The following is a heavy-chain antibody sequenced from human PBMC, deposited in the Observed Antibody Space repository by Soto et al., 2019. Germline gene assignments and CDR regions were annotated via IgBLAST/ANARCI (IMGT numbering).Heavy chain of an antibody. V-gene: IGHV4-4*07. D-gene: IGHD3-16*01. CDR1: GGSISSYY. CDR2: IYTSGST. J-gene: IGHJ6*02. CDR3: ARDVDVWAANYGMDV. Sequence: SETQSLTCSVSGGSISSYYWSWIRQPAGKGLEWIGRIYTSGSTNYNPSLKSRVTMSVDTSKNQFSLKLSSVTAADTAESYCARDVDVWAANYGMDVWGQGTTFTVSS.